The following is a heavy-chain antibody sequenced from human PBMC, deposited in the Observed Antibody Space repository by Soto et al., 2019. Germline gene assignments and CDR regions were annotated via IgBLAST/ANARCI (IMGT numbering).Heavy chain of an antibody. V-gene: IGHV3-30-3*01. J-gene: IGHJ4*02. CDR3: ARAPSWEYQLPFDY. CDR2: ISYDGSNK. CDR1: GFTFSSYA. D-gene: IGHD2-2*01. Sequence: QVQLVESGGGVVQPGRSLRLSCAASGFTFSSYAMHWVRQAPGKGLEWVAVISYDGSNKYYADSVKGRFTISRDNSKNPLYLQMNSLRAEDTAVYYCARAPSWEYQLPFDYWGQGTLVTVSS.